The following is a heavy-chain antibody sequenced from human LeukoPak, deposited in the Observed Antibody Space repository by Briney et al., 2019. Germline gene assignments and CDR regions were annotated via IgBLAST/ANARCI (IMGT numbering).Heavy chain of an antibody. J-gene: IGHJ4*02. Sequence: SETLSLTCTVSGYSISTGYYWDWIRQPPGKGLEWIGTFYHGGSTYYNPSPKSRVTISVDTSKNQFSLKLSSVTAADTAVYYCARILAASFHFDYWGQGTLVTVSS. V-gene: IGHV4-38-2*02. CDR3: ARILAASFHFDY. CDR2: FYHGGST. D-gene: IGHD2-15*01. CDR1: GYSISTGYY.